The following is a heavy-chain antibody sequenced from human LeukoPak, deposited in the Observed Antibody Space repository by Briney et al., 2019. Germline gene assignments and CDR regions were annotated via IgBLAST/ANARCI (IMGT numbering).Heavy chain of an antibody. CDR3: ARVPVYYYGSGSFDY. Sequence: ASVKVSCKASGYTFTSYVIGWVRQAPGQGLEWMGWISAYNGNTNYAQKLQGRVTMTTDTSTSTAYMELRSLRSDDTAVYYCARVPVYYYGSGSFDYWGQGTLVTVSS. CDR1: GYTFTSYV. V-gene: IGHV1-18*01. D-gene: IGHD3-10*01. CDR2: ISAYNGNT. J-gene: IGHJ4*02.